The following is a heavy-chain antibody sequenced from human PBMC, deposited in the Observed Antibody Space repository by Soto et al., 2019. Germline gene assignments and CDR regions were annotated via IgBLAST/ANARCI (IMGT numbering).Heavy chain of an antibody. CDR1: GYTFDNYG. Sequence: QVQLVQSGGEVKKPGASVMVSCKASGYTFDNYGLTWVRQAPGQGLELMGWINTYNGDTKYEQNFQGRVTMTRDTSTSTAYMELRSLRSDDTAVYYCARHLGTPPAVVRMTRVGPFDPWGQGTLVTVSS. CDR2: INTYNGDT. CDR3: ARHLGTPPAVVRMTRVGPFDP. D-gene: IGHD3-10*01. J-gene: IGHJ5*02. V-gene: IGHV1-18*01.